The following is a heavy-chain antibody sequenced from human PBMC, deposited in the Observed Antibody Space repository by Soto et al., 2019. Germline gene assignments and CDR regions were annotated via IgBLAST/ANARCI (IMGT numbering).Heavy chain of an antibody. CDR1: GFTFSDYY. J-gene: IGHJ3*02. V-gene: IGHV3-11*06. CDR2: ISSSSSYT. D-gene: IGHD6-13*01. Sequence: QVQLVESGGGLVKPGGSLRLSCAASGFTFSDYYMSWIRQAPGKGLEWVSYISSSSSYTNYADSVKGRFTISRDNAKNSLYLQMNSLRAEDTAVYYCAKDLGYGSSWRYALDMWGQGTLVTVSS. CDR3: AKDLGYGSSWRYALDM.